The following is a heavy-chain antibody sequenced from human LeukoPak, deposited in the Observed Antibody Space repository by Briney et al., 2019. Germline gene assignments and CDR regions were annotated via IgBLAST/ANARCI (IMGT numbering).Heavy chain of an antibody. CDR1: GYTFTSYG. D-gene: IGHD3-10*01. CDR3: ARDLGGPFDY. J-gene: IGHJ4*02. V-gene: IGHV1-18*01. Sequence: GESLKISCKASGYTFTSYGISWVRQAPGQGLEWMGWISAYNGNTNYAQKLQGRVTMTTDTSTSTAYMELRSLRSDDTAVYYCARDLGGPFDYWGQGTLVTVSS. CDR2: ISAYNGNT.